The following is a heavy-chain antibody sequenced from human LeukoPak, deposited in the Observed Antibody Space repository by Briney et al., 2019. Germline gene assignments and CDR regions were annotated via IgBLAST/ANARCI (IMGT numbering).Heavy chain of an antibody. CDR2: IYYRGNA. CDR3: ARDMGYYRMDV. D-gene: IGHD3-10*01. V-gene: IGHV4-38-2*02. Sequence: SETLSLTCAVSGYSNSSGYHWAWIRQPPGKGPELIGSIYYRGNAYYNPSLKSRVTISLDTSKNQFSLKLSSVTAADTAVYYCARDMGYYRMDVWGKGTTVIVSS. J-gene: IGHJ6*04. CDR1: GYSNSSGYH.